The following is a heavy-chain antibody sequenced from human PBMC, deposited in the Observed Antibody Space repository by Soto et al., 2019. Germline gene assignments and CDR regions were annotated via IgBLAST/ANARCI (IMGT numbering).Heavy chain of an antibody. CDR2: INPNSGGT. CDR3: ARTPGSGYYYIDY. D-gene: IGHD3-3*01. CDR1: GYTFTGYY. V-gene: IGHV1-2*02. J-gene: IGHJ4*02. Sequence: ASVKVSCKASGYTFTGYYMHWVRQAPGQGLEWMGWINPNSGGTNYAQKFQGRVTMTRDTSIGTAYMELSRPRSDDTAVYYCARTPGSGYYYIDYWGQGTLVTVSS.